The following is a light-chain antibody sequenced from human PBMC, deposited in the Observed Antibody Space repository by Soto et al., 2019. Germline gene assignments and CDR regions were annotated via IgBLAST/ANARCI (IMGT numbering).Light chain of an antibody. V-gene: IGKV1-5*01. CDR3: QQYNSYPFT. Sequence: DIQMTQSPSTLSASVGDTVTVTCRASQSVSGWLAWYQQKPGEAPKLLIYDASSLESGVPSRFSGSGSGTEFTLTISSLQPDDFATYYCQQYNSYPFTFGPGTKVDIK. CDR1: QSVSGW. CDR2: DAS. J-gene: IGKJ3*01.